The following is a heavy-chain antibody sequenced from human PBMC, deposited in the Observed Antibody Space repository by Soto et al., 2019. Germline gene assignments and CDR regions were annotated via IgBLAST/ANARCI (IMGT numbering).Heavy chain of an antibody. Sequence: GGSLRLSCATSGFTFSSYAMSWVRPAPGKGLEWVSAISGSGGRTYYADTVKGRITNSRDNSKNTRYLPMNKLEPEDTAVYYCAKDKQCLVSGSMDVWGKGTAVTVSS. CDR3: AKDKQCLVSGSMDV. D-gene: IGHD6-19*01. CDR1: GFTFSSYA. J-gene: IGHJ6*03. V-gene: IGHV3-23*01. CDR2: ISGSGGRT.